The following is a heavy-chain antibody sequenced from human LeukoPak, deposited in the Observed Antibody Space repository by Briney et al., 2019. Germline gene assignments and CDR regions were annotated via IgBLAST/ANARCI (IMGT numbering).Heavy chain of an antibody. CDR2: IYYSGRT. CDR1: GGSISSYF. J-gene: IGHJ4*02. V-gene: IGHV4-59*01. D-gene: IGHD6-19*01. CDR3: ARDRGSSGWYGEGYFDY. Sequence: SETLSLTCSVSGGSISSYFWSWIRQPPGKGLEWIGHIYYSGRTNYSPSLKSRVTISVDTSKNQFSLILSSVTAADTAVYYCARDRGSSGWYGEGYFDYWGQGILVTVSP.